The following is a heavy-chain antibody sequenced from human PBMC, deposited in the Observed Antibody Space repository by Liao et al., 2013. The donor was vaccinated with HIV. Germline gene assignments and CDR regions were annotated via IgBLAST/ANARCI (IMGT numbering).Heavy chain of an antibody. CDR3: AARITISGVVRYFDH. CDR1: GGSISSYY. CDR2: IHPTGNT. Sequence: QVHLQESGPGLVKPSETLSLTCTVSGGSISSYYWSWLRQSAGKGLEWIGRIHPTGNTNYNPSLKSRVSISVDSSTNRFSLLMTSVTAADTAVYYCAARITISGVVRYFDHWGRGTPVTVSS. V-gene: IGHV4-4*07. D-gene: IGHD3-3*01. J-gene: IGHJ2*01.